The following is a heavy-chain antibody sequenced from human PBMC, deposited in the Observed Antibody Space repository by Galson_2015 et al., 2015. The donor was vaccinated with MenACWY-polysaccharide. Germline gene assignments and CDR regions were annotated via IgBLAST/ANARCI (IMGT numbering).Heavy chain of an antibody. CDR2: ISSSSTI. CDR3: ARVRIASRSFDY. V-gene: IGHV3-69-1*01. D-gene: IGHD6-13*01. CDR1: GFTRSNYH. Sequence: SLRLACAASGFTRSNYHMNWVRQAPGNGLEWASYISSSSTIYYADSVKGRFTISRDNAKNSLYLQMNSLRAEDTAVYYCARVRIASRSFDYWGQGTLVTVSS. J-gene: IGHJ4*02.